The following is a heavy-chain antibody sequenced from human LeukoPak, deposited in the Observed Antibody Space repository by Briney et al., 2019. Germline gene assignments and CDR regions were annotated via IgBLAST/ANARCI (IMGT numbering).Heavy chain of an antibody. D-gene: IGHD3-22*01. Sequence: ASMKVSCKVSGYTLTELSMHWVRQAPGKGLEWMGGFDPEDGETIYAQKFQGRVTMTEDTSTDTAYMELSSLRSEDTAVYYCATGDYYDSSGYYYFDYWGQGTLVTVSS. CDR2: FDPEDGET. J-gene: IGHJ4*02. V-gene: IGHV1-24*01. CDR1: GYTLTELS. CDR3: ATGDYYDSSGYYYFDY.